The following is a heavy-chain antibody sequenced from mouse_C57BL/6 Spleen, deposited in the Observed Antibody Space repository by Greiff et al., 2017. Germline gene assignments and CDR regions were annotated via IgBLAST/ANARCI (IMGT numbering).Heavy chain of an antibody. CDR3: TRSGLLGYFDV. V-gene: IGHV1-23*01. Sequence: QVQLQQSGAELVRPGASVKMSCKASGYTFTDYEMHCVKQRPGHGLEWIGAIDPETGGTAYNQKFKGKATLTADKSSSTAYMELRSLTSEDAAFYYCTRSGLLGYFDVWGTGTTVTVSA. D-gene: IGHD3-2*02. J-gene: IGHJ1*03. CDR1: GYTFTDYE. CDR2: IDPETGGT.